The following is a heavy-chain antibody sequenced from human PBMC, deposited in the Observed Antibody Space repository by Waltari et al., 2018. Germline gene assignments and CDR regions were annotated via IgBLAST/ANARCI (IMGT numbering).Heavy chain of an antibody. D-gene: IGHD4-17*01. V-gene: IGHV1-18*04. CDR2: VSPHNGDT. CDR1: GYTFTRSG. J-gene: IGHJ4*02. Sequence: QVQLVQSGAEVEQPGASVKVACKAIGYTFTRSGISWVLQAPGQGLEWMGWVSPHNGDTDYAQKFQGRVTMATDTFMNTAYMELRSLRPDDTAVYYCARGAPYGDYLPCDYWGQGTLVTVSS. CDR3: ARGAPYGDYLPCDY.